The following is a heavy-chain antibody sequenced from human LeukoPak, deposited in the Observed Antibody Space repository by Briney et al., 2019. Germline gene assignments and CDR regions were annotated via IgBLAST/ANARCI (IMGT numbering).Heavy chain of an antibody. J-gene: IGHJ4*02. D-gene: IGHD1-26*01. CDR1: GFTFSNYW. CDR2: IKQDGSEK. CDR3: ARASGSTTIPTKY. V-gene: IGHV3-7*03. Sequence: GGSLRLSCAASGFTFSNYWMSWVRQAPGKGRGWVANIKQDGSEKYYVDSVKGRFTISRDNAKNSLYLQMNSLRAEDTAVYYCARASGSTTIPTKYWGQGTLVTVSS.